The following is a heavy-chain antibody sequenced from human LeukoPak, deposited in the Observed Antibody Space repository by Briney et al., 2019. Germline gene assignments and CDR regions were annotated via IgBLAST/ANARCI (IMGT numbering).Heavy chain of an antibody. CDR1: GGSISRYY. Sequence: SETLSLTCTVSGGSISRYYWSWIRLPPGKGLEYIGCIDHNGKTNYSPSLQSRVTMSVDTSKNQFSLNLTSVTAADTAVYYCARHLGLMTNLQYWGPGTLITVSS. V-gene: IGHV4-59*08. D-gene: IGHD3-16*01. CDR2: IDHNGKT. J-gene: IGHJ1*01. CDR3: ARHLGLMTNLQY.